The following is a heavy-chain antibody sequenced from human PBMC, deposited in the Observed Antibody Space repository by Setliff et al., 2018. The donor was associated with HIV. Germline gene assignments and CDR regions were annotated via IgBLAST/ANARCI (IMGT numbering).Heavy chain of an antibody. CDR2: IYTSGST. V-gene: IGHV4-4*09. Sequence: SETLSLTCTVSGDSISSYFWSWIRQSPGTGLEWIGYIYTSGSTNYNPSLKSRVTISVGKSKNQFSLKLSSVTAADTAVYYCARDRGSSGWWGDSNKNYMDVWGKGTTVTVSS. CDR1: GDSISSYF. D-gene: IGHD6-19*01. CDR3: ARDRGSSGWWGDSNKNYMDV. J-gene: IGHJ6*03.